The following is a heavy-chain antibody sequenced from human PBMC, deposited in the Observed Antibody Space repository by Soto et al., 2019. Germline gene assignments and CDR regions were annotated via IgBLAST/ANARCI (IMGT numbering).Heavy chain of an antibody. CDR3: ARGLNYVVY. CDR2: INQSGST. Sequence: KPSETLSLTCAVYGGSVNGYYWNWIRQPPGKGLEWIGEINQSGSTNYNPSLKSRVTISVDTSKNQFSLKVSSVTAADTAVYYCARGLNYVVYWGQGTLVTVSS. D-gene: IGHD3-16*01. V-gene: IGHV4-34*01. CDR1: GGSVNGYY. J-gene: IGHJ4*02.